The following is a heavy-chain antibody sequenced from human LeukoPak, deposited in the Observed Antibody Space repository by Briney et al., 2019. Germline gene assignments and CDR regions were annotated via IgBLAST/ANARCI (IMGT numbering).Heavy chain of an antibody. CDR1: GFTFSSYA. D-gene: IGHD2/OR15-2a*01. CDR2: IYSGGST. J-gene: IGHJ3*02. Sequence: GGSLRLSCAASGFTFSSYAMSWVRQAPGKGLEWVSVIYSGGSTYYADSVKGRFTISRDNSKNTLYLQMNSLRAEDTAVYCCARDILSQGPDAFDIWGQGTMVTVSS. V-gene: IGHV3-53*01. CDR3: ARDILSQGPDAFDI.